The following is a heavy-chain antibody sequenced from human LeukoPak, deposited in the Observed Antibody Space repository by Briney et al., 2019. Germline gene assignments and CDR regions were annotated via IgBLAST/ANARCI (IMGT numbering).Heavy chain of an antibody. CDR3: AREEMIVVVITSYYYYGMDV. J-gene: IGHJ6*02. CDR2: IIPIFGTA. D-gene: IGHD3-22*01. Sequence: ASVKVSCKASGGTFSSYAISWVRQAPGQGLEWMGGIIPIFGTANYAQKFQGRVTITADESTSTAYMELSSLRSEDTAVYYCAREEMIVVVITSYYYYGMDVWGQGTTVTVSS. CDR1: GGTFSSYA. V-gene: IGHV1-69*13.